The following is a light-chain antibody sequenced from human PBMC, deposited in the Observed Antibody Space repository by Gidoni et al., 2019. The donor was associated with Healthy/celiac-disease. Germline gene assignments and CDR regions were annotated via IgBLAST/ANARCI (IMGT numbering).Light chain of an antibody. J-gene: IGKJ3*01. CDR1: QDISNY. Sequence: DIHMTQSPSSLSASVVDRVTITCQASQDISNYLNWYQQKPGKAPKLLIYDASNLETGVPSRFSGSGSGTDFTFTISSLQPEDIATYYCQQYDNLPFTFGPGTKVDIK. V-gene: IGKV1-33*01. CDR3: QQYDNLPFT. CDR2: DAS.